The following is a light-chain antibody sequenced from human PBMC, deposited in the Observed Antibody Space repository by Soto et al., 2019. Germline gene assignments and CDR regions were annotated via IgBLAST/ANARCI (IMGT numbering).Light chain of an antibody. CDR1: TGAVTSTYY. CDR2: STS. J-gene: IGLJ2*01. CDR3: LLYYGGVRV. V-gene: IGLV7-43*01. Sequence: QAVVTQEPSLTVSPGGTVTLTCASSTGAVTSTYYPNWFQQKPGQAPRALIYSTSNKHPWTPARFSGSLLGVKAALTLSGVQPEDEADYHCLLYYGGVRVFGGGTKLTVL.